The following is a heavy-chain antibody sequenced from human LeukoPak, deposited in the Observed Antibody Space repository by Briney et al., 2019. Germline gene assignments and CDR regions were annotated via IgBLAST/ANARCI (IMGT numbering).Heavy chain of an antibody. CDR3: AKDRITIFGVVMDQ. Sequence: GGSLRLSCAASGFTFSSYSMNWVRQAPGKGLEWVSSISSSSSYIYYADSVKGRFTISRDNSENALYLQMNSLRADDTAVYYCAKDRITIFGVVMDQWGQGTLVTVSS. V-gene: IGHV3-21*04. CDR1: GFTFSSYS. CDR2: ISSSSSYI. D-gene: IGHD3-3*01. J-gene: IGHJ4*02.